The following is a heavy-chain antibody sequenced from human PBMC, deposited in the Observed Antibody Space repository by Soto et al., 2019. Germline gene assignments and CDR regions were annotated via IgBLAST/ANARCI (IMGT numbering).Heavy chain of an antibody. V-gene: IGHV4-34*01. Sequence: LETLSLTCSVYGRSFSGYYWSWIRQPPGKGLEWIGEINHSGSTNYNPSLKRRVTISVDTSKNEFSLKLISVTAADSAFYFCARDSKSGYDLLRFDSWGQGTLVTVSS. J-gene: IGHJ4*02. CDR1: GRSFSGYY. CDR2: INHSGST. CDR3: ARDSKSGYDLLRFDS. D-gene: IGHD5-12*01.